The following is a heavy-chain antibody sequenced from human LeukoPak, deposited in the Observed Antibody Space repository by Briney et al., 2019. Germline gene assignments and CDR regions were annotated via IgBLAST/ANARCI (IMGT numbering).Heavy chain of an antibody. CDR2: IFHSGTT. CDR3: GGIQGNCIGGSCFLFNF. D-gene: IGHD2-15*01. J-gene: IGHJ4*01. V-gene: IGHV4-39*07. CDR1: GGSINSGYYF. Sequence: SETLSLTCTVSGGSINSGYYFWGWVRQPPGRGLEWIGNIFHSGTTYNNPSLRGRVTISVDTSKNQFSLKLSSETAADTAVYYCGGIQGNCIGGSCFLFNFWGQEPWSPSPQ.